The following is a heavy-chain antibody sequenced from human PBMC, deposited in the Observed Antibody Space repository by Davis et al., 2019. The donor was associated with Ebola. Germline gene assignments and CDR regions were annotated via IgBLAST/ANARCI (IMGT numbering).Heavy chain of an antibody. Sequence: GGSLRLSCAASGFTFRTYAMHWVRQAPGKGLEYVSTISTSGGSTYYADSVKGRFTISRDNAKNSLYLQMNSLRAEDTALYYCVKDRSGGLGGYLFGMDVWGQGTTVTVSS. J-gene: IGHJ6*02. D-gene: IGHD3-22*01. CDR2: ISTSGGST. CDR1: GFTFRTYA. CDR3: VKDRSGGLGGYLFGMDV. V-gene: IGHV3-64D*06.